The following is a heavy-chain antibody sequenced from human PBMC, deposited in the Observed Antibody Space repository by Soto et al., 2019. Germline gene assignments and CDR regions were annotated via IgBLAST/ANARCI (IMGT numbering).Heavy chain of an antibody. CDR3: ARHCGAGSCFSGAFEI. Sequence: QMQLQEAGPGLVKPSGTLSLTCTVSGVSINSANWWTWVRQSPGKGLEWIGEIYHSGSTNFNPSIKSGVCISADSSKDQFYLELPSVTAAATAVYSCARHCGAGSCFSGAFEIRGQGTMVTVSS. J-gene: IGHJ3*02. D-gene: IGHD2-15*01. V-gene: IGHV4-4*02. CDR2: IYHSGST. CDR1: GVSINSANW.